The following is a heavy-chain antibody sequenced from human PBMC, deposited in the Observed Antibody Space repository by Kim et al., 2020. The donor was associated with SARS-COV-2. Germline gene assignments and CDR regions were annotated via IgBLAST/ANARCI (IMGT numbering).Heavy chain of an antibody. Sequence: ASVKVSCKASGYTFTSYAMNWVRQPPGQGLEWMGWINTNTGNPTYAQGFTGRFVFSLDTSVSTAYLQISSLKAEDTAVYYCAREGVVLRYFDAEYYYGMDVWGQGTTVTVSS. V-gene: IGHV7-4-1*02. J-gene: IGHJ6*02. D-gene: IGHD3-9*01. CDR2: INTNTGNP. CDR1: GYTFTSYA. CDR3: AREGVVLRYFDAEYYYGMDV.